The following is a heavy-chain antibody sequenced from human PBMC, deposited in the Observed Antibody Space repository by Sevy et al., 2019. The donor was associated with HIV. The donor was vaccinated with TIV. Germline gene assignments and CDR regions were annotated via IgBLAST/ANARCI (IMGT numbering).Heavy chain of an antibody. CDR3: ARDGTINAFDI. CDR1: GYTFTGYY. D-gene: IGHD1-26*01. J-gene: IGHJ3*02. V-gene: IGHV1-2*04. Sequence: ASVKVSCKASGYTFTGYYMHWVRQAPGQGLEWMGWINPNSGGTNYAQTFQGWVTMTRDTSISTAYMELSRLRSDDTAVYYCARDGTINAFDIWGQGTMVTVSS. CDR2: INPNSGGT.